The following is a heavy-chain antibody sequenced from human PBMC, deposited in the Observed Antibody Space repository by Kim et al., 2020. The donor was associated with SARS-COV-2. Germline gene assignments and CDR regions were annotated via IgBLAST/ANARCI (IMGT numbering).Heavy chain of an antibody. D-gene: IGHD6-13*01. V-gene: IGHV4-59*13. J-gene: IGHJ4*02. CDR3: ARVSAEWYSSRWKFDY. Sequence: SETLSLTCTVSGGSISSYYWSWIRQPPGKGLEWIGYIYYSGSTNYNPSLKSRVTISVDTSKNQFSLKLSSVTAADTAVYYCARVSAEWYSSRWKFDYWGQGTLVTVSS. CDR1: GGSISSYY. CDR2: IYYSGST.